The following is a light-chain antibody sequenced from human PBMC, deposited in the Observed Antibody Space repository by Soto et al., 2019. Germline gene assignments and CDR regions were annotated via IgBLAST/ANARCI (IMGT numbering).Light chain of an antibody. V-gene: IGKV3-11*01. J-gene: IGKJ4*01. Sequence: EIVLTQSPATLSLYPGERATLSCRASQSVSSYLAWFQQKPGQAPRLLIYDASNSVTGIPARFSGSGSGTVFTLTISSLEPEDFAVYYCQQPSTFGGGTKVDIK. CDR2: DAS. CDR1: QSVSSY. CDR3: QQPST.